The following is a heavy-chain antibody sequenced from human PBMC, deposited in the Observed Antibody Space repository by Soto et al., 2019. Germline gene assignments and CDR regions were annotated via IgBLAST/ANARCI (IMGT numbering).Heavy chain of an antibody. J-gene: IGHJ4*02. V-gene: IGHV3-23*01. CDR1: GLPFSSHA. CDR2: ISISGGNT. CDR3: ANEIRPNEY. D-gene: IGHD4-17*01. Sequence: EVQLLESGGGLVQPGGSLRLSCAASGLPFSSHAMSWVRQAPGKGLEWVSSISISGGNTYYADSVRGRFTISRDNSKNTLYLHMNSPTAEDTAIDYWANEIRPNEYWGQGTLVTVTS.